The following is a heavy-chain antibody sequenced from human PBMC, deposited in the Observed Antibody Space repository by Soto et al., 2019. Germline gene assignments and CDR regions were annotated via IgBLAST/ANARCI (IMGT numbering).Heavy chain of an antibody. Sequence: SETLSLTCTVSGDSIRSYYWTWIRQPPGKGLELIGYIYYSGSTRYNPSLKSRVTISVDMSKNQFSLKLSSVIAADTAVYYCARAYGGFDNGLDVWGQGXAVTVYS. CDR2: IYYSGST. V-gene: IGHV4-59*01. CDR1: GDSIRSYY. J-gene: IGHJ6*02. D-gene: IGHD5-12*01. CDR3: ARAYGGFDNGLDV.